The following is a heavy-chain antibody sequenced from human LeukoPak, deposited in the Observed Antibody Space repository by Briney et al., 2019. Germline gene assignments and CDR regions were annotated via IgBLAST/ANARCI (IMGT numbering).Heavy chain of an antibody. J-gene: IGHJ4*02. D-gene: IGHD3-22*01. Sequence: PGGSLRLSCAASGFTFSSYAMSWVRQSPGKGLEWVSAISGSGGSTYCADSVKGRFTISRDNSKNTLYLQMNSLRAEDTAVYYCAKGPWRVYESSQRSFDYWGQGTLVTVSS. CDR1: GFTFSSYA. CDR3: AKGPWRVYESSQRSFDY. V-gene: IGHV3-23*01. CDR2: ISGSGGST.